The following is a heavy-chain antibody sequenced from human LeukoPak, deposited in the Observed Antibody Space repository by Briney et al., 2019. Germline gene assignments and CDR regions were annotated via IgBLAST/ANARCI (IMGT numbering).Heavy chain of an antibody. CDR1: GFTFSSYA. D-gene: IGHD2-2*01. Sequence: GGSLRLSCAASGFTFSSYAMHWLRQATGKGLEYVSAISSNGGSTYYANSVKGRFTISRDNSKNTLYLQMGSLRAEYMAVYYFARGIVVVPSAMGYYFDCWGQGTMVTVSS. V-gene: IGHV3-64*01. CDR2: ISSNGGST. CDR3: ARGIVVVPSAMGYYFDC. J-gene: IGHJ4*02.